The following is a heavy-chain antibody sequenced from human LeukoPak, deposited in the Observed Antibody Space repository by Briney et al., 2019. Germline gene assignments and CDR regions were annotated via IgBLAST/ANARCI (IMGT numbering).Heavy chain of an antibody. CDR3: AKRTRGYSYGTLDY. V-gene: IGHV3-23*01. J-gene: IGHJ4*02. CDR1: GFTFSSYA. CDR2: ISGGGDGA. D-gene: IGHD5-18*01. Sequence: GGSLRLSCAASGFTFSSYAMSWVRQAPGKGLEWVSTISGGGDGALYADSVKGRFTISRDNSKNTLFLQMNSLRAEDTAVYYCAKRTRGYSYGTLDYWGQGTLVTVSS.